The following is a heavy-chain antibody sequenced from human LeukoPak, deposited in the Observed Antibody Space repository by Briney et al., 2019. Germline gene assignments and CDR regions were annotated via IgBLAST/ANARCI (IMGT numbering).Heavy chain of an antibody. CDR2: ISSSSSYI. CDR3: ARDIAAAGDY. J-gene: IGHJ4*02. D-gene: IGHD6-13*01. V-gene: IGHV3-21*01. Sequence: GWSLRLSCAASGFTFSNAWMSWVRQAPGKGLEWVSSISSSSSYIYYADSVKGRFTISRDNAKNSLYLQMNSLRAEDTAVYYCARDIAAAGDYWGQGTLVTVSS. CDR1: GFTFSNAW.